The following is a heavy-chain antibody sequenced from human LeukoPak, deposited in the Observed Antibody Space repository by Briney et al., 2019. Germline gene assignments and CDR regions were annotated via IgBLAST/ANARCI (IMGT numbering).Heavy chain of an antibody. Sequence: GASVKVSCKASGYTFTSYYMHWVRQAPGQGLEWMGIINPSGGSTSYAQKFQGGVTMTRDTSTSTVYMELSSLRSEDTAVYYCARAGGNYCGGDCYPFDYWGQGTLVTVSS. V-gene: IGHV1-46*01. D-gene: IGHD2-21*02. CDR3: ARAGGNYCGGDCYPFDY. J-gene: IGHJ4*02. CDR2: INPSGGST. CDR1: GYTFTSYY.